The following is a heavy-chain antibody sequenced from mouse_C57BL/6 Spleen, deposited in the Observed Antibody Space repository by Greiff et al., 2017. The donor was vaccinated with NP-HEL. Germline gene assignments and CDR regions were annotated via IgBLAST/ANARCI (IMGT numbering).Heavy chain of an antibody. CDR3: AKDSNLYYYAMDY. CDR2: IHPNSGST. V-gene: IGHV1-64*01. D-gene: IGHD2-5*01. J-gene: IGHJ4*01. Sequence: QVQLQQPGAELVKPGASVKLSCKASGYTFTSYWMHWVKQRPGQGLEWIGMIHPNSGSTNYNEKFKSKATLTVDKSSSTAYMQLSSLTSEDSAVYYCAKDSNLYYYAMDYWGQGTSVTVSS. CDR1: GYTFTSYW.